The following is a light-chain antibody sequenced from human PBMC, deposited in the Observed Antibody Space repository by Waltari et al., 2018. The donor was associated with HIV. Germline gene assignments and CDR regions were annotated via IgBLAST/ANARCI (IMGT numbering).Light chain of an antibody. V-gene: IGKV3-20*01. CDR1: QSINSGY. J-gene: IGKJ2*02. Sequence: EIVLARSPGTLSLSPGERAILSCRASQSINSGYLAWYQRKPGQAPRLLIFDTSRRASGIPDRFSGSGSGTDFTLTISSLEPEDFAVYYCQQYGNSPPCTFGQGTKLEIK. CDR2: DTS. CDR3: QQYGNSPPCT.